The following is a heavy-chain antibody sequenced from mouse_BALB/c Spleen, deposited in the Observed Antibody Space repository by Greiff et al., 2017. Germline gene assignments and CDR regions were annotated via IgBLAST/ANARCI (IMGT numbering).Heavy chain of an antibody. J-gene: IGHJ2*01. CDR1: GFTFSSFG. Sequence: EVKVVESGGGLVQPGGSRKLSCAASGFTFSSFGMHWVRQAPEKGLEWVAYISSGSSTIYYADTVKGRFTISRDNPKNTLFLQMTSLRSEDTAMYYCARRDYRYDCDYWGQGTTLTVSS. CDR3: ARRDYRYDCDY. D-gene: IGHD2-14*01. V-gene: IGHV5-17*02. CDR2: ISSGSSTI.